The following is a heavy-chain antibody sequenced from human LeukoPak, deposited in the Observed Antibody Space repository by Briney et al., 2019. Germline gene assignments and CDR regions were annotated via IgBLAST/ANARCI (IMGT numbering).Heavy chain of an antibody. Sequence: KPSETLSLTCAVSGGSFSGYYWSWIRQPPGKGLEWIGEINHSGSTNYNPSLKSRVTISVDTSKNQFSLKLSSVTAADTAVYYCARDKPAAGTRFYFDYWGQGTLVTVSS. J-gene: IGHJ4*02. V-gene: IGHV4-34*01. CDR2: INHSGST. CDR3: ARDKPAAGTRFYFDY. CDR1: GGSFSGYY. D-gene: IGHD6-13*01.